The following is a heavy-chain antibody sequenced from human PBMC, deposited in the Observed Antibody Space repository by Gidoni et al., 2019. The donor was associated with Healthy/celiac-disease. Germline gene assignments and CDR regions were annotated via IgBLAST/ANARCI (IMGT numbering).Heavy chain of an antibody. Sequence: QLQLQESGPGLVKPSETMSLTCTVSGGSISSSRYSWGWIRQPPGKGLEWIGSIYYSGSTYYNPSLKSRVTISVDTSKNQFSLKLSSVTAADTAVYYCARLAVAGTQMKGYYYFDYWGQGTLVTVSS. CDR1: GGSISSSRYS. D-gene: IGHD6-19*01. CDR2: IYYSGST. CDR3: ARLAVAGTQMKGYYYFDY. V-gene: IGHV4-39*01. J-gene: IGHJ4*02.